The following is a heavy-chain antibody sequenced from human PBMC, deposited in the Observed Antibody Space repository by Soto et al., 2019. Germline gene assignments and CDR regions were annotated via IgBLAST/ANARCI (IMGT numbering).Heavy chain of an antibody. V-gene: IGHV2-5*05. D-gene: IGHD3-10*01. Sequence: QITLKESGPTLVKPTQTLTLTCSFSGFSLSTREVGVGWIRQPPGKALEWLALIYWDDDKRYGPSLKSRLTTVKDTSKTLVILIMTNMDPEDTATYYCAHRAYYYGSGSYYTHWGQGILVTVSS. CDR2: IYWDDDK. CDR1: GFSLSTREVG. CDR3: AHRAYYYGSGSYYTH. J-gene: IGHJ4*02.